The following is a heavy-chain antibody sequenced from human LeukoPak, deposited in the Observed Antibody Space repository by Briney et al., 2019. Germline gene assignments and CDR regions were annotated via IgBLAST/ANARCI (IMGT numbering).Heavy chain of an antibody. J-gene: IGHJ4*02. V-gene: IGHV3-23*01. CDR3: AKDPLDIVVVPTAKDF. D-gene: IGHD2-2*03. CDR1: GFTFSSYA. CDR2: ISASTTT. Sequence: GGSLRLSCGASGFTFSSYAMSWVRQAPGKGLEWVSAISASTTTYYADSVKGRFTISRDNSKNTLYLQMNSLRADDTAIYYCAKDPLDIVVVPTAKDFWGQGTQVTVSS.